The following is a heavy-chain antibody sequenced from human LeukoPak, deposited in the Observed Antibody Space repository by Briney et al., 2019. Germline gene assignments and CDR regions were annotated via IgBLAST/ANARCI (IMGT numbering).Heavy chain of an antibody. V-gene: IGHV1-18*01. CDR2: ISAYNGNT. Sequence: ASVKVSCKASGYTFTSCGISWVRQAPGQGLEWMGWISAYNGNTNYAQKLQGRVTMTTDTSTSTAYMELRSLRSDDTAVYYCARDHSSSWYTQGYYYYYGMDVWGQGTTVTVSS. CDR1: GYTFTSCG. CDR3: ARDHSSSWYTQGYYYYYGMDV. D-gene: IGHD6-13*01. J-gene: IGHJ6*02.